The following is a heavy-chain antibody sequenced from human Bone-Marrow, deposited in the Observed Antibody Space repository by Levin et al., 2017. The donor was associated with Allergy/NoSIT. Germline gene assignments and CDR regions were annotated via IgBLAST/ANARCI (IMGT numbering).Heavy chain of an antibody. CDR1: GFSLTNNIMG. D-gene: IGHD3-9*01. CDR2: ISSSDEK. V-gene: IGHV2-26*01. J-gene: IGHJ4*02. CDR3: ARIRFDLLTPYFVYMGRAEFYFDS. Sequence: SGPTLVKSTETLTLTCTVSGFSLTNNIMGVSWICQAPGKALEWLAYISSSDEKSYSASLRGRLSISKDASKSQVVLNITDVDPVDTATYYCARIRFDLLTPYFVYMGRAEFYFDSWGQGTLVTVSS.